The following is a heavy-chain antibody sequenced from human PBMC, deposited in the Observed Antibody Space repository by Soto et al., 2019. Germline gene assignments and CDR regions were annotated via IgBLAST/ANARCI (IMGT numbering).Heavy chain of an antibody. J-gene: IGHJ4*02. CDR3: ARLNYYGTGLDY. V-gene: IGHV4-39*01. CDR1: GGSTSSSSYY. Sequence: QLQLQESGPGLVKPSETLSLTCTVSGGSTSSSSYYWGWIRQPPGKGLDWIGNIYYTGSTYYTPSLKSRVTISIDTSKNQFSLKLTSETATDTAVYYCARLNYYGTGLDYWGQGTLVTVSS. CDR2: IYYTGST. D-gene: IGHD3-10*01.